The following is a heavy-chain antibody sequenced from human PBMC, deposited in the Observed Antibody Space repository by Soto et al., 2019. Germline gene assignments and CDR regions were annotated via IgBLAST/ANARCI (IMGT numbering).Heavy chain of an antibody. CDR2: INEDGSRI. Sequence: EVQLVESGGGLVQPGGSLRLSCAASGFIFSNYWTHWVRQGPGKGLVWVSRINEDGSRIYYADSVRGRFAISRDNAKKTVYLQMNSVTAEDTGVYYCARDIRGSNFWGQGTLVTVSS. D-gene: IGHD2-2*02. CDR3: ARDIRGSNF. V-gene: IGHV3-74*01. J-gene: IGHJ4*02. CDR1: GFIFSNYW.